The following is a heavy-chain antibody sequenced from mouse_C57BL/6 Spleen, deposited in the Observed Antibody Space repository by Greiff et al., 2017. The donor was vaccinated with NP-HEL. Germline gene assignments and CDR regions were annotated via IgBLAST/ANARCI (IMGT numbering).Heavy chain of an antibody. D-gene: IGHD1-1*01. Sequence: QVQLKQSGPELVKPGASVKISCKASGYAFSSSWMNWVKQRPGKGLEWIGRIYPGDGDTNYNGKFKGKATLTADKSSSPAYMQLSSLTSEDSAVYFCARATVVAPYWYFDVWGTGTTVTVSS. J-gene: IGHJ1*03. V-gene: IGHV1-82*01. CDR2: IYPGDGDT. CDR3: ARATVVAPYWYFDV. CDR1: GYAFSSSW.